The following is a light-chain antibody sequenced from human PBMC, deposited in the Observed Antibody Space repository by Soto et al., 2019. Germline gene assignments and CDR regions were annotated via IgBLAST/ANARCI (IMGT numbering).Light chain of an antibody. V-gene: IGKV3-20*01. CDR3: QQYDITPPIT. CDR1: QIVRSTY. J-gene: IGKJ4*01. Sequence: EIVLTQSPGTLSLSPGEGATLSCRASQIVRSTYLAWFQQKPGQAPRLLIYDASTRATGIPDRFSGSGSGTDFTLIISGLEPKDFGVYYCQQYDITPPITFGGGTEVEV. CDR2: DAS.